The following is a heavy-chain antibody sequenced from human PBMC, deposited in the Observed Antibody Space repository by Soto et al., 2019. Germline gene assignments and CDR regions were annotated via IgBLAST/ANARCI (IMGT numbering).Heavy chain of an antibody. Sequence: EVHLVQSGGGLVQPGESLSLSCVASGFTFNDYAMHWVRQTPGKGLEWVAAISNRGFSAYYADSVKGRFTISRDKSTNTLSLHMHTPRVEDTAVYFCAKAFCDAATCFPCESWGQGTPVAVSP. J-gene: IGHJ4*02. CDR1: GFTFNDYA. V-gene: IGHV3-23*04. CDR2: ISNRGFSA. D-gene: IGHD2-21*01. CDR3: AKAFCDAATCFPCES.